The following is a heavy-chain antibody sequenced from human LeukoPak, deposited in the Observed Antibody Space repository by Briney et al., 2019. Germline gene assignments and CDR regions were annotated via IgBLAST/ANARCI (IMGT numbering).Heavy chain of an antibody. CDR1: GYTFTKYY. J-gene: IGHJ4*02. D-gene: IGHD1-26*01. V-gene: IGHV1-2*02. Sequence: GASVKVSCKASGYTFTKYYLHWVRQAPGQGLEWMGWINPNSGGTNYAQKFQGRVTMTRDTSISTAYMELSRLRSDDTAVYYCARDPRREWELPLQGCDYWGQGTLVTVSS. CDR2: INPNSGGT. CDR3: ARDPRREWELPLQGCDY.